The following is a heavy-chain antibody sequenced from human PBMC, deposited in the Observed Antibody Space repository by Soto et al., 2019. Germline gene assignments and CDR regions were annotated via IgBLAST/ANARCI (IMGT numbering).Heavy chain of an antibody. Sequence: SETLSLTGTVSGVSITTTSYYWGWIRQPPGKGLEWIGSVYFSGTTYYNPSLKSRVTISVDTSKNHFSLRLSSVTAADTAIYYCARHGSYWGQGTLVTVSS. J-gene: IGHJ4*02. CDR1: GVSITTTSYY. CDR2: VYFSGTT. CDR3: ARHGSY. V-gene: IGHV4-39*01.